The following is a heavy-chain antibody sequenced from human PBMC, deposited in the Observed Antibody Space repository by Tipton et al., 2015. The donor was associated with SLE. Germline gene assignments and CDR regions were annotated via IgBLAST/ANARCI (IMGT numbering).Heavy chain of an antibody. CDR3: ARDRTVTHDAFDI. D-gene: IGHD4-17*01. CDR1: GGSISSYY. Sequence: TLSLTCTVSGGSISSYYWSWIRQPPGKGLEWIGYTYYSGSTNYNPSLKSRVTISVDTSKNQFSLKLSSVTAADTAVYYCARDRTVTHDAFDIWGQGTMVTVSS. J-gene: IGHJ3*02. V-gene: IGHV4-59*01. CDR2: TYYSGST.